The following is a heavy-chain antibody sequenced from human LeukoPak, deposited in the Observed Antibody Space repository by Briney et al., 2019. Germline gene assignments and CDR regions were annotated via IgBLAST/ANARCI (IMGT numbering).Heavy chain of an antibody. CDR2: ISGYNGNI. V-gene: IGHV1-18*01. CDR1: GYTFTRYG. D-gene: IGHD2-15*01. J-gene: IGHJ4*02. CDR3: ARDCSGGSCYDGVDY. Sequence: RGASVKVSCKASGYTFTRYGISWVRQAPGQGLEWMGWISGYNGNIKYAQKVQGRVTMTTDTSTGTAYMELRSLRSDDTAVYYCARDCSGGSCYDGVDYWGQGTLVTVSS.